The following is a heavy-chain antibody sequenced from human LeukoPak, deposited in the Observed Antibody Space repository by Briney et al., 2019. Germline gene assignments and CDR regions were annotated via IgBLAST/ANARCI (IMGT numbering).Heavy chain of an antibody. CDR1: GLTFTNYG. CDR3: ARDPQTHCGVDCYPDY. CDR2: IWYDGSDK. V-gene: IGHV3-33*01. D-gene: IGHD2-21*02. Sequence: PGGSLRLSCAASGLTFTNYGMNWVRQAPGQGLEWVALIWYDGSDKYYADSVKGRFTISRDNSKNTLYLQMNSLRAEDTAVYYCARDPQTHCGVDCYPDYWGQGTLDTVSS. J-gene: IGHJ4*02.